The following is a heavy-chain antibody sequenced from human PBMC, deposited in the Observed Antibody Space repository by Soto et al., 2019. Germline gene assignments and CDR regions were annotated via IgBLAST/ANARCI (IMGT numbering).Heavy chain of an antibody. CDR1: GFTFSSYW. CDR2: IKQDGSEK. CDR3: ARGYDILTGYYKRNPDYFDY. J-gene: IGHJ4*02. Sequence: PGGSLRLSCAASGFTFSSYWMSWVRQAPGKGLEWVANIKQDGSEKYYVDSVKGRFTISRDNAKNSLYLQMNSLRAEDTAVYYCARGYDILTGYYKRNPDYFDYWGQGTLVTVSS. V-gene: IGHV3-7*03. D-gene: IGHD3-9*01.